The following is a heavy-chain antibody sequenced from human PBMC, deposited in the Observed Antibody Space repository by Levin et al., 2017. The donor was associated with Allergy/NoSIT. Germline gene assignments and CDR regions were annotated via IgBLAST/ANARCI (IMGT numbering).Heavy chain of an antibody. J-gene: IGHJ6*03. Sequence: PGGSLRLSCQGSGYSFTSYWIGWVRQMPGKGLEWMGIIYPGDSDTRYSPSFQGQVTISADKSISTAYLQWSSLTASDTAIYYCARRGTRDYYYYMDVWGKGTTVTVSS. CDR3: ARRGTRDYYYYMDV. D-gene: IGHD1-1*01. CDR1: GYSFTSYW. V-gene: IGHV5-51*01. CDR2: IYPGDSDT.